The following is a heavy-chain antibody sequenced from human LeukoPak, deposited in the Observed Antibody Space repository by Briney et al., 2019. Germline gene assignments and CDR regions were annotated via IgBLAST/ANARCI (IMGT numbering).Heavy chain of an antibody. J-gene: IGHJ3*02. CDR1: GYTFTSYD. CDR3: ARPYDSSGYSPYDAFDI. CDR2: MNPNSGNT. V-gene: IGHV1-8*01. Sequence: GASVKVSCKASGYTFTSYDINWVRQATGQGLEWMGWMNPNSGNTGYAQKFQGRVTMTRNTSISTAYMELSSLRSEDTAVYYCARPYDSSGYSPYDAFDIWGQGTMVTVSS. D-gene: IGHD3-22*01.